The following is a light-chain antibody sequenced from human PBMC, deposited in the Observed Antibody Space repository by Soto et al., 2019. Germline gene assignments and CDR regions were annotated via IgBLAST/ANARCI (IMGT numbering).Light chain of an antibody. CDR3: SSYAGSSTLYV. CDR2: EVT. Sequence: QSALTQPPSASGSPGQSVTISCTGTSSDVGGYDYVSWYQQHPGKAPKLVIYEVTKRPSGVPDRFSGSKSGNTASLTVSGLQAEDEADYYCSSYAGSSTLYVFGTGTRSPS. V-gene: IGLV2-8*01. CDR1: SSDVGGYDY. J-gene: IGLJ1*01.